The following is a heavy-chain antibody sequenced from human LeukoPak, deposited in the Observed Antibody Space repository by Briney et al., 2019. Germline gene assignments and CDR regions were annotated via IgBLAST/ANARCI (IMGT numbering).Heavy chain of an antibody. Sequence: GGSLRLSCATSGFAFSDYYMNWIRQAPGKGLEWVSYICSSSSYTNYADSVKGRFTNSRDNAKNSLYLQMNSLRAEDTAVYYCAKARLRNDAFDIWGQGTRVTVSS. J-gene: IGHJ3*02. CDR3: AKARLRNDAFDI. CDR1: GFAFSDYY. V-gene: IGHV3-11*03. CDR2: ICSSSSYT. D-gene: IGHD4-17*01.